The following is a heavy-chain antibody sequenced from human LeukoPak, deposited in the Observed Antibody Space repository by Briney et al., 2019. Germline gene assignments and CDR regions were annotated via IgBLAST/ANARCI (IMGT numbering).Heavy chain of an antibody. J-gene: IGHJ4*02. V-gene: IGHV3-7*02. CDR1: GFTFSRYW. CDR2: IKQDGSEK. D-gene: IGHD6-13*01. CDR3: ASSRWQAFDS. Sequence: GGSLRLSCAASGFTFSRYWMTWVRQAPGKGLEWVANIKQDGSEKYYVDSVKGRFTASRDNAKNSVYLQLSSLRTEDTAAYYCASSRWQAFDSWGQGIPVTVSS.